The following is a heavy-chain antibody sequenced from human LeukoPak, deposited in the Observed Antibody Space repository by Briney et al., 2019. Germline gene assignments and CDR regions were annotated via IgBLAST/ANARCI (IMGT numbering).Heavy chain of an antibody. J-gene: IGHJ4*02. V-gene: IGHV3-23*01. CDR1: GLSFSSFA. CDR2: ISGSGGST. CDR3: ARVIRAAPGKGYFDY. D-gene: IGHD6-13*01. Sequence: GGSLRLSCAASGLSFSSFAMSWVRQAPGKGLEWASSISGSGGSTYHADSVKGRFTISRDSSKNTLYLQMNSLRAEDTAIYYCARVIRAAPGKGYFDYWGQGTLVTVSS.